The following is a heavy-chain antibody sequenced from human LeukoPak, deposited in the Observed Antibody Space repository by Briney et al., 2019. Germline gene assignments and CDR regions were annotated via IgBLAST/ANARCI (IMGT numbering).Heavy chain of an antibody. J-gene: IGHJ4*02. V-gene: IGHV1-69*05. Sequence: SVKVSCKASGGTFSSYAISWVRQAPGQGLEWMGGIIPIFGTANYAQKFQGRVTITTDESTGTAYMELSSLRSEDTAVYYCARGRAESLYYFDYWGQGTLVTVSS. CDR3: ARGRAESLYYFDY. CDR2: IIPIFGTA. CDR1: GGTFSSYA. D-gene: IGHD1-26*01.